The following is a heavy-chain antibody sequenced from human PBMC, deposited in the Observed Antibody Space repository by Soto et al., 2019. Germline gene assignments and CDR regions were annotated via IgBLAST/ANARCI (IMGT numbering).Heavy chain of an antibody. J-gene: IGHJ6*02. CDR2: IIPMFGIG. V-gene: IGHV1-69*01. CDR3: ARAYRENYFYAMDV. CDR1: GGSFSNYA. D-gene: IGHD1-26*01. Sequence: QVQLVQSGAEVKMPGSSVRVSCKASGGSFSNYAISWVRQAPGQGLEWMGGIIPMFGIGNYAEKVLGRVTITADESTSTSNMGLSSLRSEDTAVYFCARAYRENYFYAMDVWGQGTTVNVSS.